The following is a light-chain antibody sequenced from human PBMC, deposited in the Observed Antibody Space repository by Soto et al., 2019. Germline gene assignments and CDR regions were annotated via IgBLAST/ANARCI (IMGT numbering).Light chain of an antibody. CDR2: DAS. V-gene: IGKV3-11*01. CDR3: QQHSDWPLT. Sequence: EIVLIQSQATLSLSPGERATLSCRASQSVGSSLAWYQQNPGQAPRLLIFDASNRATGIPVRFSGSGSGTDFTLTISSLEPEDFTVYYCQQHSDWPLTFGGGTRVEIK. CDR1: QSVGSS. J-gene: IGKJ4*01.